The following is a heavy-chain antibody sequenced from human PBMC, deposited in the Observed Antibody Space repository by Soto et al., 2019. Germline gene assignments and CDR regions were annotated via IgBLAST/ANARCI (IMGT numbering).Heavy chain of an antibody. D-gene: IGHD7-27*01. CDR1: GFTFSDYY. CDR2: ISSSSSYT. CDR3: ARVGELGHYYFDY. V-gene: IGHV3-11*05. Sequence: QVQLVESGGGLVKPGGSLRLSCAASGFTFSDYYMSWIRQAPGKGLEWVSYISSSSSYTNYADSVKGRFTISRDNAKNSLYLQMNSLRAEDTAVYYCARVGELGHYYFDYWGQGTLVTVSS. J-gene: IGHJ4*02.